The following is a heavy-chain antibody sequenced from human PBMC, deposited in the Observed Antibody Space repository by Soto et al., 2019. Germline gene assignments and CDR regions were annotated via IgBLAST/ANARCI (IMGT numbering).Heavy chain of an antibody. D-gene: IGHD2-8*01. V-gene: IGHV4-59*01. J-gene: IGHJ1*01. Sequence: PSETLSLTCTVSGGSISSYYWSWIRQPPGKGLEWIGYIYYSGSTNYNPSLKSRVTISVDTSKNQFSLKLSSVTAADKAVYYCASQDIVLMVYADWGQGTLVTVSS. CDR2: IYYSGST. CDR1: GGSISSYY. CDR3: ASQDIVLMVYAD.